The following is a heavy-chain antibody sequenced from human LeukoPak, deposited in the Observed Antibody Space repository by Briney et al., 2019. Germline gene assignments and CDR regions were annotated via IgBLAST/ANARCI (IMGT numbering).Heavy chain of an antibody. Sequence: SVTVSCKASGGTFSSYAISWVRQAPGQGLEWMGGIIPIFGTANYAQKFQGRVTITADESTSTAYMELSSLRSEDTAVYYCVRIDYSNAFDIWGQGTMVTVSS. CDR2: IIPIFGTA. D-gene: IGHD4-11*01. V-gene: IGHV1-69*13. CDR1: GGTFSSYA. J-gene: IGHJ3*02. CDR3: VRIDYSNAFDI.